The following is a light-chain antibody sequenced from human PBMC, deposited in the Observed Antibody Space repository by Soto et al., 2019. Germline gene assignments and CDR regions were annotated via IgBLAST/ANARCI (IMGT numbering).Light chain of an antibody. CDR2: DVN. CDR1: SSDIGAYNF. V-gene: IGLV2-14*03. CDR3: TSWTTSTTMI. Sequence: CVLTQPASGSGSPGQSIAISCTGTSSDIGAYNFVSWYQQHPGKAPKLMLYDVNIRPSGVSNRFSGSKSGNTASLTISGLQAEDEAAYYCTSWTTSTTMIFGGGIKVTAL. J-gene: IGLJ2*01.